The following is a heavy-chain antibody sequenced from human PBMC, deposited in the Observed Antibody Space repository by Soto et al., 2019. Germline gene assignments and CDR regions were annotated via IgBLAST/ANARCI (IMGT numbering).Heavy chain of an antibody. J-gene: IGHJ5*02. CDR1: GYSFIDYD. CDR3: AMNPYSRGLFDP. V-gene: IGHV1-8*01. Sequence: QVQLVQSGAEVKKPGASVKVSCKASGYSFIDYDINWVRQATGQGLEWMGWMTPNSGNTGYAQKFQGRVTLTRDTSIGTAYMELSSLKSEDTAVYYCAMNPYSRGLFDPCGQGTLVTVSS. CDR2: MTPNSGNT. D-gene: IGHD5-18*01.